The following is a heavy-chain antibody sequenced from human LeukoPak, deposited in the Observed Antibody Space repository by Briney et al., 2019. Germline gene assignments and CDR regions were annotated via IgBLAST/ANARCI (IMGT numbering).Heavy chain of an antibody. CDR2: ISSSSSYI. V-gene: IGHV3-21*01. CDR3: ARDLWIWGYYFDY. D-gene: IGHD2-2*03. J-gene: IGHJ4*02. CDR1: GFTFSSYS. Sequence: GGSLRLSCAASGFTFSSYSMNWVRQAPGKGLEWVSSISSSSSYIYYADSVKGRFTISRDNAKNSLYLQMNSLRAEDTAVYYCARDLWIWGYYFDYWGQGTLVTVSS.